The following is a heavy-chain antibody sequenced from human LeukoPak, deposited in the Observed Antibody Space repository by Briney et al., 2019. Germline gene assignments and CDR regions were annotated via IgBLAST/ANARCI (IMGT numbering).Heavy chain of an antibody. CDR1: GFTFSNYA. J-gene: IGHJ3*02. CDR3: AREQYGSDDALDI. V-gene: IGHV3-30-3*01. CDR2: ISYDGSNK. D-gene: IGHD3-10*01. Sequence: PGRSLRLSCAASGFTFSNYALHWVRQAPGKGLELVAVISYDGSNKYYADSLKGRFTVSRDNSKNTLDLQMSSLRAEDTAVYYCAREQYGSDDALDIWGQGTLVTVSS.